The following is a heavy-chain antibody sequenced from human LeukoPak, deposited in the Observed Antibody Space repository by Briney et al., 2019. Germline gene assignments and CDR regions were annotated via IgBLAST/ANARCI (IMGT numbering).Heavy chain of an antibody. V-gene: IGHV3-11*04. D-gene: IGHD4-17*01. CDR3: AGDRAYGDYGYGVDV. Sequence: GGSLRLSCAASGFVFSASYMSWVRQAPGRGLDWLSYISTSGSTIYHADSVKGRFTISRDNCENTLYLQMNSLRAEDMDVYFCAGDRAYGDYGYGVDVWGQGTTVTVSS. CDR2: ISTSGSTI. CDR1: GFVFSASY. J-gene: IGHJ6*02.